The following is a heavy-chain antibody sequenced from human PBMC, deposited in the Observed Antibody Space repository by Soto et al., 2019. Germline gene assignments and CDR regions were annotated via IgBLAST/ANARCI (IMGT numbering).Heavy chain of an antibody. V-gene: IGHV4-59*01. Sequence: PSETLSLTCAVSGGSFGSYSWNWIRQPPGKGLEWIGKIYNSGRTGYNPSLKSRVTLSIDTSKNQLSLNLSAVTAADTAVHYCARDGFYIDRSGPRDDGFDYWGQGTLVTVSS. CDR1: GGSFGSYS. CDR3: ARDGFYIDRSGPRDDGFDY. J-gene: IGHJ4*02. CDR2: IYNSGRT. D-gene: IGHD3-22*01.